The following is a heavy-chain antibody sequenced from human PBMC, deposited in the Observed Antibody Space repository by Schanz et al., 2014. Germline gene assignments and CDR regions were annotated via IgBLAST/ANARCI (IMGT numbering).Heavy chain of an antibody. D-gene: IGHD5-12*01. J-gene: IGHJ5*02. CDR3: ARGGSVATIAPYTWFDP. V-gene: IGHV4-4*02. Sequence: QVQLQESGPGLVKPSGTLSLTCAVSGASISSSNWWSWVRQPPGKGLEWIGEIYHSGNTNYNASLRSRVPIPEDNPKNHSPLKVRFGTAADTAVYYCARGGSVATIAPYTWFDPWGQGTLVTVSS. CDR2: IYHSGNT. CDR1: GASISSSNW.